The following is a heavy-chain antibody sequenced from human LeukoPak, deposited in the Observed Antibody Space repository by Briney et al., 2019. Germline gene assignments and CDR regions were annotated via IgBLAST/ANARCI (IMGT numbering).Heavy chain of an antibody. V-gene: IGHV3-30-3*01. J-gene: IGHJ4*02. CDR1: TFPFNTYA. Sequence: GRSLRLSCAASTFPFNTYAMHWFRQAPGKGLEGVAVISFDGNTIYYAESVKGRFTISRDNSRDTLYLQMNTLRAEDTAVYYCARSGGLQKFDCWGQGTLVTVSS. CDR3: ARSGGLQKFDC. CDR2: ISFDGNTI. D-gene: IGHD4-11*01.